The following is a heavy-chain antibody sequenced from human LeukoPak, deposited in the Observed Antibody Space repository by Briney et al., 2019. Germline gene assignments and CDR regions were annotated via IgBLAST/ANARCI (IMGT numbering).Heavy chain of an antibody. CDR2: IYYSGSA. V-gene: IGHV4-30-4*01. J-gene: IGHJ4*02. D-gene: IGHD1-26*01. CDR3: ARYSGSYYLDF. Sequence: SETLSLTCTVSGGSINRGDYYWSWIRQPPGKGLEWIGYIYYSGSAYYNPSLKGRVTILVDTSKNQFSLKLSSVTAADTAVYYCARYSGSYYLDFWGQGTLVTVSS. CDR1: GGSINRGDYY.